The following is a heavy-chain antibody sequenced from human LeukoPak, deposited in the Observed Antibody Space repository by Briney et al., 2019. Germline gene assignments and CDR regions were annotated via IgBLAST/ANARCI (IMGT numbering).Heavy chain of an antibody. J-gene: IGHJ4*02. V-gene: IGHV3-13*01. Sequence: GGSLRLSCAASGFTFSSYDMHWVRLATGKGLEWVSAIGTAGDTYYPGSVKGRFTISRENAKNSLYLQMNSLRAGDTAVYYCARGGRDFWSGYYGLYYFDYWGQGTLVTVSS. CDR1: GFTFSSYD. CDR2: IGTAGDT. CDR3: ARGGRDFWSGYYGLYYFDY. D-gene: IGHD3-3*01.